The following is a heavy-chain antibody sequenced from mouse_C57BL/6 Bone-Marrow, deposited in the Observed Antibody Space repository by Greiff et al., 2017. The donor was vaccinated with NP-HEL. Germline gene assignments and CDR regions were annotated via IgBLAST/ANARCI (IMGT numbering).Heavy chain of an antibody. D-gene: IGHD1-1*01. Sequence: QVQLQQSGAELVKPGASVKLSCKASGYTFTEYTIHWVKQRSGQGLEWIGWFYPGSGSIKYNEKFKDKATLTADKSSSTVYMELSRLTSEDSAFYFCARHEEFPITMVVDGYFDVWGTGTTVTVSS. CDR2: FYPGSGSI. J-gene: IGHJ1*03. CDR3: ARHEEFPITMVVDGYFDV. V-gene: IGHV1-62-2*01. CDR1: GYTFTEYT.